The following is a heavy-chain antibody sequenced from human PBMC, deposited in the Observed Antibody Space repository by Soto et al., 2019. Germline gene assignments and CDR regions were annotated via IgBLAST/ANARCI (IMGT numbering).Heavy chain of an antibody. CDR1: GYTFNSYA. CDR3: ARDRWYSGGWYRGGGWFDP. CDR2: INPANGNT. Sequence: QVQLVQSGAEEKKPGASVKVSCEAYGYTFNSYAMHWVRQAPGQGLEWMGWINPANGNTKYSQRFQGRVTITRDTLANTVYMELSSLKSEDTAIYYCARDRWYSGGWYRGGGWFDPWGQGTLVTVSS. V-gene: IGHV1-3*05. J-gene: IGHJ5*02. D-gene: IGHD6-19*01.